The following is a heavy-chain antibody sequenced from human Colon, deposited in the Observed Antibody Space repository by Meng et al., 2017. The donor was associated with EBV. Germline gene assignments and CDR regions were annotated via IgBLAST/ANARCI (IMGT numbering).Heavy chain of an antibody. CDR2: IYYSGST. CDR1: GGSVSSGGYY. V-gene: IGHV4-31*03. D-gene: IGHD6-19*01. CDR3: ARVSSGWDYFDY. J-gene: IGHJ4*02. Sequence: VQLPESGPGLVKPSGTLSLTCTVSGGSVSSGGYYWTWIRQHPGKGLEWFGHIYYSGSTFYNPSLKRRVIISIDTSKNQFSLNLWSVTAADTAVYYCARVSSGWDYFDYWGQGTLVTVSS.